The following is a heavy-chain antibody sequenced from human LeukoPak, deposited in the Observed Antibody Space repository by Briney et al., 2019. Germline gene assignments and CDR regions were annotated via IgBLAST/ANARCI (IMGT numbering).Heavy chain of an antibody. CDR3: AREAEITRFDY. CDR2: IYYSGST. Sequence: SETLSLTCTVSGGSISSYYWSWIRQPPGKGLEWIGYIYYSGSTNYNPSLKSRVTISVDTSKNQFSLQLNSVTPEDTAVYYCAREAEITRFDYWGQGTLVTVSS. D-gene: IGHD5-24*01. V-gene: IGHV4-59*12. J-gene: IGHJ4*02. CDR1: GGSISSYY.